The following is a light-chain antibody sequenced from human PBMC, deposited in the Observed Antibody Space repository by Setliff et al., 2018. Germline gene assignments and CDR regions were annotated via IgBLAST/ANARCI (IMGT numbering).Light chain of an antibody. Sequence: QSVLTQPPSASGTPGQRVTISCSGSSSNIGSNTVNWYQQLPGMAPKLLIYSNNQRPSGVPDRFSGSKSGTSASLAISGLQSEDEADYYCAAWDDSLNVWVFGGGTKGTVL. CDR2: SNN. CDR1: SSNIGSNT. V-gene: IGLV1-44*01. J-gene: IGLJ3*02. CDR3: AAWDDSLNVWV.